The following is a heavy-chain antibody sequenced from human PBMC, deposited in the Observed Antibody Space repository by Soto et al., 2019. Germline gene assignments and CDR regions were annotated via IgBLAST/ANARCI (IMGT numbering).Heavy chain of an antibody. CDR3: ARTARWAY. J-gene: IGHJ4*02. D-gene: IGHD1-26*01. V-gene: IGHV4-34*01. Sequence: QVLLQQWGAGLLKPSETLSLTCAVYGGSFSDYYWSWIRQPPGKGLEWIGEINHSGSTNYNPSLKTPVTIPVDTSKNQFSLKLTSVTAADTAFYYCARTARWAYWGQGTLVTVSS. CDR1: GGSFSDYY. CDR2: INHSGST.